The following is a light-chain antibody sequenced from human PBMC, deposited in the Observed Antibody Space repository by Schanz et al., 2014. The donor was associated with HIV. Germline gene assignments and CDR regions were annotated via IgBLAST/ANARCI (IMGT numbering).Light chain of an antibody. V-gene: IGKV3-20*01. J-gene: IGKJ2*01. CDR3: QHYGGPYT. CDR1: QTVSSSS. CDR2: AAS. Sequence: EIVLTQSPDTLSLSPGERATLSCRASQTVSSSSLAWYQQKPGQSPRLLIYAASTRATGIPDRFSGSGSGTDFSLTISRLEPEDFAVYYCQHYGGPYTFGQGTKLEIK.